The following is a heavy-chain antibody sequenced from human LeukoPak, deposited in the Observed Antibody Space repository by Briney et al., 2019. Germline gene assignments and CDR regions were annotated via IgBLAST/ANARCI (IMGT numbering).Heavy chain of an antibody. CDR1: GFTFSSYW. CDR3: ARDPARGDYNNYYYYYYMDV. D-gene: IGHD4-17*01. Sequence: PGGSLRLSCAASGFTFSSYWMSWVRQAPGKGLEWVANIKQDGSEKYYVDSVKGRFTISRDNAKNSLYLQMNSLRAEDTAVYYCARDPARGDYNNYYYYYYMDVWGKGTTVTVSS. J-gene: IGHJ6*03. CDR2: IKQDGSEK. V-gene: IGHV3-7*03.